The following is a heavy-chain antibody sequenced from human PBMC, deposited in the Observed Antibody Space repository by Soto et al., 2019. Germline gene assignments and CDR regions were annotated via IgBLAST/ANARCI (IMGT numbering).Heavy chain of an antibody. V-gene: IGHV3-23*01. J-gene: IGHJ4*02. CDR1: GFNFKKSA. CDR2: ISCCGGST. Sequence: EVQLLESGGGVVQPGGSLRLSCEASGFNFKKSAMAWVRQAPGEGLEWVSGISCCGGSTSYADSVKGRFSVARDDSKNTLSVQLNSLRVEDTARYYCAKADGEQWLIPHLDNWGQGTLVTVS. CDR3: AKADGEQWLIPHLDN. D-gene: IGHD6-19*01.